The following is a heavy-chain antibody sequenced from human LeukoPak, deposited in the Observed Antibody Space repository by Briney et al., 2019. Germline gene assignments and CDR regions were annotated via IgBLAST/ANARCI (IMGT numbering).Heavy chain of an antibody. CDR1: GFTFSGYS. CDR3: AKGMIVVVPFDY. J-gene: IGHJ4*02. D-gene: IGHD3-22*01. V-gene: IGHV3-48*01. CDR2: ISSGSRTI. Sequence: GGSLRLSCAASGFTFSGYSMNWVRQAPGKGLEWLSYISSGSRTIYYADSVKGRFTISRDNGRNSLFLLMNSLRAEDTAVYYCAKGMIVVVPFDYWGQGTLVTVSS.